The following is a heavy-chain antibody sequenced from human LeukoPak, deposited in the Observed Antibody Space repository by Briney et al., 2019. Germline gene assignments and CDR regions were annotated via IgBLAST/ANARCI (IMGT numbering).Heavy chain of an antibody. V-gene: IGHV1-24*01. CDR2: FDPEDGET. Sequence: GASVKVSCKASGYTFTGYYMHWVRQAPGQGLEWMGGFDPEDGETIYAQKFQGRVTMTEDTSTDTAYMGLSSLRSEDTAVYYCASPATHSSGWSDFDYWGQGTLVTVSS. D-gene: IGHD6-19*01. J-gene: IGHJ4*02. CDR1: GYTFTGYY. CDR3: ASPATHSSGWSDFDY.